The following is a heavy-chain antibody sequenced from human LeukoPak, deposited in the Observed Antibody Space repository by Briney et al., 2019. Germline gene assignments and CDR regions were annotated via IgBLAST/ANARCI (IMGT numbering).Heavy chain of an antibody. J-gene: IGHJ3*01. Sequence: RPGGSLRLSCAASGFTFSSYAMHWVRQAPGKGLEWLANINEAGSVTNYVHSVRGRFTISRDNAKNSLYLQMNSLRVEDTAVYYCATDSGYNAFDVWGQGTMVSVSS. D-gene: IGHD5-12*01. CDR3: ATDSGYNAFDV. CDR1: GFTFSSYA. CDR2: INEAGSVT. V-gene: IGHV3-7*01.